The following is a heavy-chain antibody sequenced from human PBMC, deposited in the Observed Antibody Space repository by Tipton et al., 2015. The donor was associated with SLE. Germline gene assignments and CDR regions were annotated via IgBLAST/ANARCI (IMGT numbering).Heavy chain of an antibody. CDR3: ARVGGGTQGDYFDY. J-gene: IGHJ4*02. D-gene: IGHD1-1*01. CDR1: GFTFSSYA. Sequence: SLRLSCAASGFTFSSYAMHWVRQAPGKGLEYVSAISSNGGSTYYANSVKGRFTISRDNSKNTLYLQMGSLRAEDTAVYYCARVGGGTQGDYFDYWGQGTLVTVSS. CDR2: ISSNGGST. V-gene: IGHV3-64*01.